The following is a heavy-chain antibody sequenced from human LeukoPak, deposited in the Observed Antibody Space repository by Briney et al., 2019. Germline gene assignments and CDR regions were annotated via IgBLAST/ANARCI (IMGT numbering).Heavy chain of an antibody. CDR2: ISTQSGNT. D-gene: IGHD3-3*01. V-gene: IGHV1-18*01. CDR3: ARHYDFWSGYIYYFDY. J-gene: IGHJ4*02. Sequence: ASVKVSCKASGYTLTSYGINWMRQAPGQGLEWMGWISTQSGNTNYAQKVQGRLTLTTDRSTNTAYMELRSLRSDDTAVYYCARHYDFWSGYIYYFDYWGQGTLVTVSS. CDR1: GYTLTSYG.